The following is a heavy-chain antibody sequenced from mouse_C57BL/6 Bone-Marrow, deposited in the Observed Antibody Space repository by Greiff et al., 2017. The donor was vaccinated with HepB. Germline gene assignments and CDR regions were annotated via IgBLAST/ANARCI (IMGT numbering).Heavy chain of an antibody. CDR1: GFNIKDDY. J-gene: IGHJ2*01. Sequence: EVQLQESGAELVRPGASVKLSCTASGFNIKDDYMHWVKQRPEQGLEWIGSIDPENGDTEYASKFQGKATITADTSSNTAYLQLSSLTSEDTAVYYCTFSNFFDYWGQGTTLTVSS. V-gene: IGHV14-4*01. D-gene: IGHD1-1*01. CDR2: IDPENGDT. CDR3: TFSNFFDY.